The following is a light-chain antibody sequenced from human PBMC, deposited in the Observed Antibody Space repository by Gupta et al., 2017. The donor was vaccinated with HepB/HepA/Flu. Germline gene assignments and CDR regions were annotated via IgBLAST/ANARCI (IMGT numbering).Light chain of an antibody. CDR2: SAS. CDR3: QQSSSLPKT. CDR1: QNIGSN. V-gene: IGKV6-21*02. J-gene: IGKJ1*01. Sequence: EIVLTQSPDFQSVTPKEKVTITCRASQNIGSNFHWYQQKPDQSPKLLIKSASQAISGLPSRFSGSSSGTYFTLTINILYAEDAATYYCQQSSSLPKTFGQGTRLEIK.